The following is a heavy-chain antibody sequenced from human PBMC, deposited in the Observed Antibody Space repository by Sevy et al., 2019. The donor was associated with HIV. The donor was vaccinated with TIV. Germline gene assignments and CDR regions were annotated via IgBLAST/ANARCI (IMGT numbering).Heavy chain of an antibody. CDR2: ISSSGSTI. Sequence: GGSLRLSCEASGFTFSSYEVNWVRQAPGKGLEWVSYISSSGSTISYADSVKGRFTISRDNAKNSLYLQMNSLRAEDTAVYYCATSGGVTYYGMDVWGQGTTVTVSS. J-gene: IGHJ6*02. D-gene: IGHD3-16*01. CDR3: ATSGGVTYYGMDV. V-gene: IGHV3-48*03. CDR1: GFTFSSYE.